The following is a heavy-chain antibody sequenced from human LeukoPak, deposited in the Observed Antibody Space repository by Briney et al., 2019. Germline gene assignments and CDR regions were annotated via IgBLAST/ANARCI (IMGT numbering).Heavy chain of an antibody. D-gene: IGHD6-6*01. Sequence: GESLKISCKASGYIFTTYWIGWVRQLPGKGLEWMGIIYPDDSDTKYSPSFQGQVTISADKSISTAYLQWSSLKASDTAMYFCARDGGEGSSSYFDYWGQGTLVTVSS. CDR3: ARDGGEGSSSYFDY. J-gene: IGHJ4*02. CDR1: GYIFTTYW. V-gene: IGHV5-51*01. CDR2: IYPDDSDT.